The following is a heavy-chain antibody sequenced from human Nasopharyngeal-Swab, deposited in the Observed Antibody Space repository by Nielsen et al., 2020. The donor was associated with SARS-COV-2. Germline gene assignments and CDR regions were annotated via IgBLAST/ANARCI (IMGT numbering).Heavy chain of an antibody. Sequence: GGSLRLSCAASGFTFSDSYMNWIRQAPGKGLEYISYISGSGSDTNYADSVKGRFTVSRDNAKKSLYLQMNALRVEDTAVYYCTRTARLPVDWGHGTLVTVS. CDR2: ISGSGSDT. CDR3: TRTARLPVD. D-gene: IGHD5-12*01. J-gene: IGHJ4*01. V-gene: IGHV3-11*03. CDR1: GFTFSDSY.